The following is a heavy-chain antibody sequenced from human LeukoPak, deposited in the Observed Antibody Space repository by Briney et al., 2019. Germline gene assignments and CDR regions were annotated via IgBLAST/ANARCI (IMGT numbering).Heavy chain of an antibody. V-gene: IGHV3-21*04. CDR2: VTSTGNNV. D-gene: IGHD6-6*01. CDR1: GFTFSSYT. J-gene: IGHJ4*02. CDR3: AKARGYSSSGQEY. Sequence: GGSLRLSCAASGFTFSSYTMSWVRQAPGKGLEWVSSVTSTGNNVYYTDSVKGRFTISRDNTKNSLYLQMNSLRAEDTAVYYCAKARGYSSSGQEYWGQGTLVTVSS.